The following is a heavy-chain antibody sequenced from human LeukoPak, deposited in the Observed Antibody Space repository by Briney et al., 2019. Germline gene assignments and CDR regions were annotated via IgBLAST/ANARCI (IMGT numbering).Heavy chain of an antibody. V-gene: IGHV3-64*01. CDR3: ARRGSYYGDSMDY. CDR1: GFTFSSYS. D-gene: IGHD1-26*01. Sequence: GGSLRPSCAASGFTFSSYSMHWVRQAPGKGLEYVSAISSNGGSTYYANSVKGRFTISRDNSKNTLYLHMGILRAEDMAVYYCARRGSYYGDSMDYWGQGTLVTVSS. J-gene: IGHJ4*02. CDR2: ISSNGGST.